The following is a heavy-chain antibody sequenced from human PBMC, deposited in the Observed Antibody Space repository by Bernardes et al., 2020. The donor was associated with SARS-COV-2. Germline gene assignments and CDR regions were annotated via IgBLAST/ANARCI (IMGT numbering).Heavy chain of an antibody. V-gene: IGHV3-64*01. CDR1: GFTFSSYA. CDR3: ARDKVGAADY. D-gene: IGHD1-26*01. J-gene: IGHJ4*02. Sequence: GSLRLSCAASGFTFSSYAMHWVRQAPGQGLEYVSAISSTGDSTSYANSVKGRFTISRDNSKSTLYLQMGSLRAEDMAVYYCARDKVGAADYWGQETLVTVSS. CDR2: ISSTGDST.